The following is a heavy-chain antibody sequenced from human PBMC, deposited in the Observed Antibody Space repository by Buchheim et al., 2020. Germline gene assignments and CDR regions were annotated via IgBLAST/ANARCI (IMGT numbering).Heavy chain of an antibody. CDR3: AKDLFWAATDGAPTDY. J-gene: IGHJ4*02. CDR1: GFTFSSYG. Sequence: VQLVESGGGLVQSGGSLRLSCAASGFTFSSYGMHWVRQAPGKGLEWVAVISYDGSNKYYADSVKGRFTISRDNSKNTLYLQMNSLRAEDTAVYYCAKDLFWAATDGAPTDYWGQGTL. CDR2: ISYDGSNK. V-gene: IGHV3-30*18. D-gene: IGHD2-15*01.